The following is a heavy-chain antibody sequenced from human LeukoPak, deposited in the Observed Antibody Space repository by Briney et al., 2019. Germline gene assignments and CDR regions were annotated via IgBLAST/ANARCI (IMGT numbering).Heavy chain of an antibody. J-gene: IGHJ4*02. CDR3: ARDSYGSGSYNY. CDR1: GGSISSGSYY. CDR2: IHHSGTT. Sequence: SETLSLTSTVSGGSISSGSYYWGWIRQPPGKGLEWVGSIHHSGTTYYNPSLKSRVTISLATSKNQFSLKLSSVTAADTAVYYCARDSYGSGSYNYWGQGTLVTVSS. V-gene: IGHV4-39*07. D-gene: IGHD3-10*01.